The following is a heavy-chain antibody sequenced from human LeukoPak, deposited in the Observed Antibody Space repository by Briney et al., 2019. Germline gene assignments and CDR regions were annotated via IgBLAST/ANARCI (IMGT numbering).Heavy chain of an antibody. CDR1: GFTFSSNY. CDR3: ASGIWSGYYIDY. V-gene: IGHV3-53*01. Sequence: PGGSLRLSCAASGFTFSSNYKSWVRQAPGKGLEWVSVIYSGGSTYYPDSVKGRFPISKDNSKNTLYLQMNSLRAEDTAVYYCASGIWSGYYIDYWGQGTLVTVSS. CDR2: IYSGGST. J-gene: IGHJ4*02. D-gene: IGHD3-3*01.